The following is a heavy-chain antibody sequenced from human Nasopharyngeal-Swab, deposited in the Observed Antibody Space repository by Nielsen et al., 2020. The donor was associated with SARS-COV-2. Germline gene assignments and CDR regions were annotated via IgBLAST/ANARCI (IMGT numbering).Heavy chain of an antibody. Sequence: GGSLRLSCAASGFTFSSYEMNWVRQAPGKGLEWVSYISSSCSTIYYADSVKGRFTISRDNAKNSLYLQMNSLRAEDTAVYYCARGGTYYDFWSGYYNYYYGMDVWGQGTTVTVSS. CDR2: ISSSCSTI. V-gene: IGHV3-48*03. D-gene: IGHD3-3*01. CDR1: GFTFSSYE. CDR3: ARGGTYYDFWSGYYNYYYGMDV. J-gene: IGHJ6*02.